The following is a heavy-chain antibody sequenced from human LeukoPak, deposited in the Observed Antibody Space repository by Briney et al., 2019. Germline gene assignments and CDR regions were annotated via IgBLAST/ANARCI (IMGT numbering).Heavy chain of an antibody. D-gene: IGHD3-3*01. Sequence: EASVKVSCKASGYTFTTYGITWVRQAPGQGLEWMGWISAHNGNTNYAQKLQGRVTMTTDTSTSTAYMELRSLRSDDTAVYYCARDGGGAGVLRFLEWLFGPFDIWGQGTMVTVSS. CDR1: GYTFTTYG. CDR2: ISAHNGNT. CDR3: ARDGGGAGVLRFLEWLFGPFDI. J-gene: IGHJ3*02. V-gene: IGHV1-18*01.